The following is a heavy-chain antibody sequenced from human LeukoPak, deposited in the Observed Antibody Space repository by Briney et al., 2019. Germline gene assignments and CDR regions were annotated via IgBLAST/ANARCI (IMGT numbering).Heavy chain of an antibody. J-gene: IGHJ4*02. CDR3: AVDVDTAMVSSY. Sequence: GASVKVSCKASGGTFSSYAISWVRQAPGQGLEWMGGIIPIFGTANYAQKFQGRVTITADESTSTAYMELSSLRSEDTAVYYCAVDVDTAMVSSYWGQGTLVTVSS. V-gene: IGHV1-69*13. CDR1: GGTFSSYA. D-gene: IGHD5-18*01. CDR2: IIPIFGTA.